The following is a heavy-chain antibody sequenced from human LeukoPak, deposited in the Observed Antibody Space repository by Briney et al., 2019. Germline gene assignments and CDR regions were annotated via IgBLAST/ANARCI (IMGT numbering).Heavy chain of an antibody. CDR3: ARDARFGKREFDY. V-gene: IGHV1-46*01. CDR1: GYTFTSYN. CDR2: SNPSGGST. D-gene: IGHD3-10*01. J-gene: IGHJ4*02. Sequence: ASVKVSCKASGYTFTSYNMHWVRQAPGQGLEWMGISNPSGGSTSYAKKFQGRVTMPRDTSTRTVYMELSSLRSEDTAVYYCARDARFGKREFDYWGQGTLVTVSS.